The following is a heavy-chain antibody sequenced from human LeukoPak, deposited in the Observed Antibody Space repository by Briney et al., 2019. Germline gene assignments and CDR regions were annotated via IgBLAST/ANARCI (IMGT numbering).Heavy chain of an antibody. V-gene: IGHV1-46*01. Sequence: GASVTVSCKTSGYTFTNYYMHWGRHPHGQGLEWMGIIKPSGGNTNYAQNFQGRVTMSTDTSTSTAYMELRSVRDDDTAVYYCAREWTSRSGLVAGYPWGQGTLVTVSS. D-gene: IGHD6-25*01. CDR2: IKPSGGNT. CDR1: GYTFTNYY. CDR3: AREWTSRSGLVAGYP. J-gene: IGHJ5*02.